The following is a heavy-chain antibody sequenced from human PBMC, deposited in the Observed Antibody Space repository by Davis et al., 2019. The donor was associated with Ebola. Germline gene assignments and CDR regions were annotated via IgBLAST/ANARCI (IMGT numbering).Heavy chain of an antibody. CDR3: ARPGYYYDSSGYYRGPIDY. V-gene: IGHV5-51*01. J-gene: IGHJ4*02. CDR1: GYTFTTYW. Sequence: GESLKISCKVSGYTFTTYWIVWVRQMPGKGLECMGIIFPGDSDTRYSPSFQGQVTISADKSISTAYLQWSSLKASDTAMYYCARPGYYYDSSGYYRGPIDYWGQGTLVTVPS. CDR2: IFPGDSDT. D-gene: IGHD3-22*01.